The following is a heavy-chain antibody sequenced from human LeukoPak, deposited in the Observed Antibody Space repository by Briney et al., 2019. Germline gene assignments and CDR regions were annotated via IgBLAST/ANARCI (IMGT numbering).Heavy chain of an antibody. CDR2: ISYDGSNK. CDR3: AKSRYYYGSGSSDY. Sequence: PGRSLRLSCAASGFTFSSYGMHWVRQAPGKGLEWVAVISYDGSNKYYADSVKGRFTTSRDNSKNTLYLQMNSLRAEDTAVYYCAKSRYYYGSGSSDYWGQGTLVTVSS. V-gene: IGHV3-30*18. D-gene: IGHD3-10*01. J-gene: IGHJ4*02. CDR1: GFTFSSYG.